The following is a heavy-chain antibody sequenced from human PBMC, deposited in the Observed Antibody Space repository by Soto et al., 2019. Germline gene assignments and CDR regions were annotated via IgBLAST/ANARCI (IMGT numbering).Heavy chain of an antibody. CDR2: ISWDGGST. V-gene: IGHV3-43*01. CDR3: AKXGGVSDSSSSYYYGMDV. Sequence: GGSLRLSCAASGFTFDYYTMHWVRQAPGKGLEWVSLISWDGGSTYYADSVKGRFTISRDNSKNSLYLQMNSLRTEDTALYYCAKXGGVSDSSSSYYYGMDVWGQGTTVTVSS. D-gene: IGHD6-6*01. J-gene: IGHJ6*02. CDR1: GFTFDYYT.